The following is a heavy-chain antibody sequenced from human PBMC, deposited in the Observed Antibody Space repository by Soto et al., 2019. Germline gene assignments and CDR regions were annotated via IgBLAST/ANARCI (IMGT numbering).Heavy chain of an antibody. CDR3: ARHETETRYYYYGMDV. J-gene: IGHJ6*02. CDR2: IYPGDSET. Sequence: GESLKISCKGSGYSFTTYWIAWVRQTPGKGLEWMGIIYPGDSETRYSPPFQGQVTISADKSISTAYLQWSSLKASDTAMYYCARHETETRYYYYGMDVWGQGTTVTVSS. CDR1: GYSFTTYW. V-gene: IGHV5-51*01.